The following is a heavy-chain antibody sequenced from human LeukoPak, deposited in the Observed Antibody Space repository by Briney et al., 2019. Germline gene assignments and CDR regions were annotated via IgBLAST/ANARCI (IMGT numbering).Heavy chain of an antibody. CDR3: AREWVYYDSSGHYSGWFDP. D-gene: IGHD3-22*01. V-gene: IGHV4-38-2*02. CDR2: IYHSGSI. J-gene: IGHJ5*02. CDR1: GYSISSGYY. Sequence: PSETLSLTCAVPGYSISSGYYWGWIRQPPGKGLEWIGSIYHSGSIYYNPSLKSRVTISVDTSKNQFSLKLSSVTAADTAVYYCAREWVYYDSSGHYSGWFDPWGQGTLVTVSS.